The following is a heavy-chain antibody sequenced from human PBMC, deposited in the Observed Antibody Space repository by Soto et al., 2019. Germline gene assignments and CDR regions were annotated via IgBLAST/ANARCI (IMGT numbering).Heavy chain of an antibody. Sequence: SETLSLTCTVSGGSISSSSYYWGWIRQPPGKGLEWIGSIYYSGSTYYNPSLKSRVTISVDTSKNQFSLKLSSVTAADTAVYYCVYGDYERYYYGMDVWGQGTTVTVSS. CDR3: VYGDYERYYYGMDV. CDR2: IYYSGST. CDR1: GGSISSSSYY. V-gene: IGHV4-39*01. J-gene: IGHJ6*02. D-gene: IGHD4-17*01.